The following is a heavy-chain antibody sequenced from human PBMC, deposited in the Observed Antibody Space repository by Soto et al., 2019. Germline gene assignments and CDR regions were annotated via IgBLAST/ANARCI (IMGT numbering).Heavy chain of an antibody. J-gene: IGHJ4*02. D-gene: IGHD4-17*01. V-gene: IGHV3-30-3*01. Sequence: VGSLRLSCAASGFTFSSYAMHCVRQAPGKGLEWVAVISYDGSNKYYADSVKGRFTISRDNSKNTLYLQMNSLRVEDTAVYYCARALGDYGDDWGQGTLVTVSS. CDR2: ISYDGSNK. CDR3: ARALGDYGDD. CDR1: GFTFSSYA.